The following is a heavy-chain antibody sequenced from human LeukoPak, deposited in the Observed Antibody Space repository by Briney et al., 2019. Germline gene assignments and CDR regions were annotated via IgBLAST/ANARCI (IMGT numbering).Heavy chain of an antibody. CDR3: ARGGDSNYYDFWSGYPY. J-gene: IGHJ4*02. D-gene: IGHD3-3*01. CDR1: GFTFSDYY. CDR2: ISSSGSTI. V-gene: IGHV3-11*04. Sequence: PGGSLRLSCAASGFTFSDYYMSWIRQAPGKGLEWVSYISSSGSTIYYADSLKGRFTISRDNSKNTLYLQMNSLRAEVTAVYYCARGGDSNYYDFWSGYPYWGQGTLVTVSS.